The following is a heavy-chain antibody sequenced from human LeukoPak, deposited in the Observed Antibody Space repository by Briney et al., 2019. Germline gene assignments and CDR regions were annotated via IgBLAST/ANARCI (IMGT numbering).Heavy chain of an antibody. D-gene: IGHD2-15*01. J-gene: IGHJ4*02. CDR3: ARDPPYCSGGNCYYPDY. CDR2: ISYDGINK. CDR1: GFTFSSYA. V-gene: IGHV3-30-3*01. Sequence: GSLRLSCAASGFTFSSYALHWVRQAPGKGLEWVAIISYDGINKYYPDSVKGRFTISRDNSKNTLYLQMNSLRAEDTAVYYCARDPPYCSGGNCYYPDYWGQGTLVTVSS.